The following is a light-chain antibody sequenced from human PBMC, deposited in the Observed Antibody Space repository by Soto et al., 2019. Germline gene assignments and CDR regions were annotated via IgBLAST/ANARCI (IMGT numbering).Light chain of an antibody. J-gene: IGKJ1*01. V-gene: IGKV3-15*01. CDR3: QQYGSTPWT. Sequence: EIVMTQSPATLSVSPGERATLSCRASQSVGSNLAWYQQKPGQAPRLLIYGASTRATGILARFSGSGSGTDFTPSISRLEPEDYSVYYCQQYGSTPWTFGQGTEVEIK. CDR2: GAS. CDR1: QSVGSN.